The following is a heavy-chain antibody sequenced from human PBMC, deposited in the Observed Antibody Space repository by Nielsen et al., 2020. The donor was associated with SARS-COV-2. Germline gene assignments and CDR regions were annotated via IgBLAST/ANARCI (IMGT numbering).Heavy chain of an antibody. CDR2: INHSGST. V-gene: IGHV4-34*01. CDR3: AGFCSSTSCKTDY. Sequence: SQTLSLTCAVYTGSFSGHYWTWIRQPPGQGVEWIGEINHSGSTNYNPSLKSRVTISVDTSKNQFSLKLSSVTAADTAVYYCAGFCSSTSCKTDYWGQGTLVTVSS. J-gene: IGHJ4*02. CDR1: TGSFSGHY. D-gene: IGHD2-2*01.